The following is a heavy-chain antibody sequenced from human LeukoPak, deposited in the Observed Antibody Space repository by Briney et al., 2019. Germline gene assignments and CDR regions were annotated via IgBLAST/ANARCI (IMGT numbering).Heavy chain of an antibody. Sequence: PGGSLRLSCAASGFTFSSYAMHWVRQAPGKGLEYVSAMSSNGGRTYYVNSVKGRFTISRDNSKNTLYLQMGSLRAEDMAVYYCATGKYSSDWELDYWGQGTLVTVSS. CDR3: ATGKYSSDWELDY. D-gene: IGHD6-19*01. CDR2: MSSNGGRT. J-gene: IGHJ4*02. CDR1: GFTFSSYA. V-gene: IGHV3-64*01.